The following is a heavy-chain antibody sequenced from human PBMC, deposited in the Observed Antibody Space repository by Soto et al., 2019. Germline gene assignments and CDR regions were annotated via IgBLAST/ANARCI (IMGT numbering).Heavy chain of an antibody. V-gene: IGHV4-31*03. J-gene: IGHJ4*02. CDR3: ARSYSRPGGYSDY. Sequence: SETLSLTCTVSGGSISSGGYYWSWIRHHPGKGLEWIGYIYYSGSTYYNPSLKSRVTISVDTSKNQFSLKLSSVTAADTAVYYCARSYSRPGGYSDYWGKGDMVIVSA. CDR2: IYYSGST. CDR1: GGSISSGGYY. D-gene: IGHD2-21*01.